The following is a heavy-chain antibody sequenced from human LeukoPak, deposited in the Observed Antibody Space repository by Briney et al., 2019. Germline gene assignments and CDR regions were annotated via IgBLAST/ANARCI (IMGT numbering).Heavy chain of an antibody. CDR1: GFTFSSYA. Sequence: GGSLRLSCAASGFTFSSYAMSWVRQVPGKGLEWVSAISGSGGTTYYTDSVKGRFTISRDNSKNTLYLQVNSLRAEDTAVYYCANGRDGYNFDYWGQGTLVTVSS. V-gene: IGHV3-23*01. D-gene: IGHD5-24*01. CDR2: ISGSGGTT. J-gene: IGHJ4*02. CDR3: ANGRDGYNFDY.